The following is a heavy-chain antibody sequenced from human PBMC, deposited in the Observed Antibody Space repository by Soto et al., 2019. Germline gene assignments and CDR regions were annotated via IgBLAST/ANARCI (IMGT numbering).Heavy chain of an antibody. CDR3: ARRGSGSYCDY. Sequence: EVQLLESGGGLVQPGGSLRLSCAASGFTFSSYAMRWVRQAPVKGLEWVSAISGSGGSTYYADSVKGRFTISSDNSKNTLYLQMTSLRAEDTAVYYCARRGSGSYCDYWGQGTLVTVSS. CDR2: ISGSGGST. J-gene: IGHJ4*02. CDR1: GFTFSSYA. V-gene: IGHV3-23*01. D-gene: IGHD1-26*01.